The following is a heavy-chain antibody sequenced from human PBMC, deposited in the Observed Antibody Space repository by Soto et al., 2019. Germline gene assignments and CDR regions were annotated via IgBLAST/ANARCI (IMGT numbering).Heavy chain of an antibody. D-gene: IGHD3-3*01. CDR2: ISGSGGST. V-gene: IGHV3-23*01. Sequence: HPGGSLRLSCAASGFTFSSYAMSWVRQAPGKGLEWVSAISGSGGSTYYADSVKGRFTISRDNSKNTLYLQMNSLRAEDTAVYYCAKVGTYLEWFLIGLIDYWAQGNLVTVSS. J-gene: IGHJ4*02. CDR3: AKVGTYLEWFLIGLIDY. CDR1: GFTFSSYA.